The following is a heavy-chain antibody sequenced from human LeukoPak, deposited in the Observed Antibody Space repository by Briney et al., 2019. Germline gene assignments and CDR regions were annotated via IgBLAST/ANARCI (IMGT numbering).Heavy chain of an antibody. CDR2: INSDGSTT. CDR3: ARAGNYYFEY. D-gene: IGHD3-10*01. CDR1: GFTFRTYW. J-gene: IGHJ4*02. V-gene: IGHV3-74*01. Sequence: PGGSLRLSCAASGFTFRTYWMHWVRQTPGQGLVWVSRINSDGSTTNYADFVKGRFTVSRDNAQNTLYLQMSSLRAADTAVYYCARAGNYYFEYWGQGALVTVSS.